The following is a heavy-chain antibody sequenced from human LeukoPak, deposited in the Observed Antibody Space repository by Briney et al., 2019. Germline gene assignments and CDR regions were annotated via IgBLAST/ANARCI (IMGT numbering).Heavy chain of an antibody. CDR2: ISSSSSYI. CDR1: GFTFSSYS. Sequence: GSLRLSCAASGFTFSSYSMNWVRQAPGKGLEWVSSISSSSSYIYYADSVKGRFTISRDNAKNSLYLQMNSLRAEDTAVYYCAAAASGLRYFDWSDPLDYWGQGTLVTVSS. D-gene: IGHD3-9*01. CDR3: AAAASGLRYFDWSDPLDY. V-gene: IGHV3-21*01. J-gene: IGHJ4*02.